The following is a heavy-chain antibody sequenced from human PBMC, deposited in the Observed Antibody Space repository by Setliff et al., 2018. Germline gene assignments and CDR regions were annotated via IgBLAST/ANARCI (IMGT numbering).Heavy chain of an antibody. CDR2: IYYSGST. J-gene: IGHJ6*03. CDR3: ARTQGEQQLTHPYYYYYYMDV. D-gene: IGHD6-13*01. V-gene: IGHV4-39*07. CDR1: GGSISSSSYY. Sequence: SETLSLTCTVSGGSISSSSYYWGWIRQPPGKGPEWIGSIYYSGSTYYNPSLKSRVTISVDTSKNQFSLRLTSVTAADTAAYYCARTQGEQQLTHPYYYYYYMDVWGKGTTVTVSS.